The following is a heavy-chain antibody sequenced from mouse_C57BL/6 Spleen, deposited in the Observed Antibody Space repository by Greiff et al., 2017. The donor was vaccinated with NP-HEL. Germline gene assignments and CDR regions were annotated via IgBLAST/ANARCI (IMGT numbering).Heavy chain of an antibody. J-gene: IGHJ2*01. CDR2: ISSGSSTI. CDR3: ARRTGTLDFDY. Sequence: EVKLMESGGGLVKPGGSLKLSCAASGFTFSDYGMHWVRQAPEKGLEWVAYISSGSSTIYYADTVKGRFTISRDNAKNTLFLQMTSLRSEDTAMYYCARRTGTLDFDYWGQGTTLTVSS. CDR1: GFTFSDYG. V-gene: IGHV5-17*01. D-gene: IGHD4-1*01.